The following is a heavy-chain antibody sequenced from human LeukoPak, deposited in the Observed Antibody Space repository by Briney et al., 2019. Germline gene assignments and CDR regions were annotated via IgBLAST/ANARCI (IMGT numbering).Heavy chain of an antibody. J-gene: IGHJ4*02. V-gene: IGHV1-69*06. CDR1: GYTFTGYY. CDR2: IIPIFGTA. CDR3: ARDHRMTRGSNFDY. Sequence: SVKVSCKASGYTFTGYYMHWVRQAPGQGLEWMGGIIPIFGTANYAQKFQGRVTITADKSTSTAYMELSSLRSEDTAVYYCARDHRMTRGSNFDYWGQGTLVTVSS. D-gene: IGHD2-15*01.